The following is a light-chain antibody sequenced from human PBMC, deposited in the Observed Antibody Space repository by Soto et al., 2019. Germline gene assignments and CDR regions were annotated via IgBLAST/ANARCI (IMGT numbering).Light chain of an antibody. CDR1: QSVTSN. CDR2: GAS. Sequence: ITLTMYPSTVSVSPRTIAPLSRRTSQSVTSNLAWYQQKPGQAPRLLIYGASTRATGIPARFSGSGSGTEFTLTISCLQSEDFAVYYCQQYNEGPPITFDQGTRLEIK. J-gene: IGKJ5*01. V-gene: IGKV3-15*01. CDR3: QQYNEGPPIT.